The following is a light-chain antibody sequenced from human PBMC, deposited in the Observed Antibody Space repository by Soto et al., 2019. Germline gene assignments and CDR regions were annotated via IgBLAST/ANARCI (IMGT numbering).Light chain of an antibody. Sequence: DIQMTQSPSTLSASVGDGVTITCRASQSISSWLAWYQQKPGKAPKLLIYGASSLESGVPSRFSGSGSGTEFTLTISSLQPDDFATYYCQQYNSYDMWSFGQGTKVELK. CDR2: GAS. J-gene: IGKJ1*01. V-gene: IGKV1-5*01. CDR3: QQYNSYDMWS. CDR1: QSISSW.